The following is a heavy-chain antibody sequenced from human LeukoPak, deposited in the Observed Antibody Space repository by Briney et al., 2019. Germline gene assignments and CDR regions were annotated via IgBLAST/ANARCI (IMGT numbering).Heavy chain of an antibody. D-gene: IGHD5-18*01. CDR1: GHTFGGYY. V-gene: IGHV1-2*02. CDR2: INPNSGGT. J-gene: IGHJ4*02. CDR3: ARERGRGYSYGEEVFDY. Sequence: ASVKVSCKASGHTFGGYYMHWVRQTPGQGLEWMGWINPNSGGTNYAQKFQGRVTMTRDTSISTAYMELSRLRSDDTAVYFCARERGRGYSYGEEVFDYWGQGTLVTVSS.